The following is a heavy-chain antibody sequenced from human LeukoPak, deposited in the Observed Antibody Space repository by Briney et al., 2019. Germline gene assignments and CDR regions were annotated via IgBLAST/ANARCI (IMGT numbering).Heavy chain of an antibody. J-gene: IGHJ4*02. CDR3: ARRPCSGGSCYLYYFDY. V-gene: IGHV1-69*13. CDR1: GGTFSSYA. D-gene: IGHD2-15*01. Sequence: SVKVSCKASGGTFSSYAISWVRQAPGQGLEWMGGIIPIFGTANYAQKFQGRVTITADESTSTAYMEPSSLRSEDTAVYYCARRPCSGGSCYLYYFDYWGQGTLVTVSS. CDR2: IIPIFGTA.